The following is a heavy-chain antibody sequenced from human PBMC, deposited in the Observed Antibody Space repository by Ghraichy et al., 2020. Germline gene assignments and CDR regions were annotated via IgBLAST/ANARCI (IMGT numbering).Heavy chain of an antibody. CDR1: GFIFNSYA. Sequence: GGSLRLSCSASGFIFNSYAMSWVRQAPGKGLESVSGVSSNGGGTYYADSVKGRFTISRDNSKNTLYVQMSSLRPEDTAVYYCARKTQAGVVEPYFDYWGQGAVVPVAP. CDR2: VSSNGGGT. J-gene: IGHJ4*02. CDR3: ARKTQAGVVEPYFDY. V-gene: IGHV3-64*03. D-gene: IGHD1-14*01.